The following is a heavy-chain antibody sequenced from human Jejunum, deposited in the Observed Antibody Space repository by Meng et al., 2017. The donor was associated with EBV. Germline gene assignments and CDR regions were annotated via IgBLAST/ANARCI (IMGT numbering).Heavy chain of an antibody. Sequence: VRVERWGYVFVKPSDTPSLTWVVTGGSFSGYYWTWIRQPPGKGLEWIGEINHGDRTNYNPSLKSRVTVSVDTSKNQFSLRLTSVTDADTAVYYCARVAYDEAFAGWFDPWGQGTLVTVSS. J-gene: IGHJ5*02. CDR2: INHGDRT. D-gene: IGHD5-12*01. V-gene: IGHV4-34*01. CDR3: ARVAYDEAFAGWFDP. CDR1: GGSFSGYY.